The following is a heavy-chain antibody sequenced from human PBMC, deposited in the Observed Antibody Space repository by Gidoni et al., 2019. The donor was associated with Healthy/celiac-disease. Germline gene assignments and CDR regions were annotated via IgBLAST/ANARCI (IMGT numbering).Heavy chain of an antibody. V-gene: IGHV3-48*03. Sequence: EVQLVESGGGLVQPGGSLRLSCAASGFTFSSYEMNWVRQAPGKGLEWVSYISSSGSTIYYAASVKGRFTISRDNAKNSLYLQMNSLRAEDTAVYYCARFIIVVVTADDAFDIWGQGTMVTVSS. D-gene: IGHD2-21*02. CDR2: ISSSGSTI. CDR1: GFTFSSYE. CDR3: ARFIIVVVTADDAFDI. J-gene: IGHJ3*02.